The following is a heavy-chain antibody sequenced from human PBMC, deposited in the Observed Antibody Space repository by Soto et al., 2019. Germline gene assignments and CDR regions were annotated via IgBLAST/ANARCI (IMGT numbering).Heavy chain of an antibody. CDR2: ISSSSSYI. D-gene: IGHD6-13*01. J-gene: IGHJ6*02. Sequence: EVQLVESGGGLVKPGGSLRLSCAASGFTFSSYSMNWVRQAPGKGLEWVSSISSSSSYIYYADSVKGRFTISRDNAKNSLYLQMNSLRAEDTAVYYCARESGGIAAAGTPYYDYGMDVWGQGTTVTVSS. CDR1: GFTFSSYS. V-gene: IGHV3-21*01. CDR3: ARESGGIAAAGTPYYDYGMDV.